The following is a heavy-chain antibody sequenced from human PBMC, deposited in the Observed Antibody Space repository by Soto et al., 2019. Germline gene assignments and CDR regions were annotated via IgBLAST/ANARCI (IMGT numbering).Heavy chain of an antibody. CDR2: IGSSSSYI. Sequence: GGSLRLSCAASGFTFSSYSMNWVRQAPGKGLEWVSSIGSSSSYIYYADSVKGRFTISRDNAKNSLYLQMNSLRAEDTAVYYCARDRFSIFGVVTNNWFDPWGQGTLVTVSS. CDR1: GFTFSSYS. D-gene: IGHD3-3*01. J-gene: IGHJ5*02. CDR3: ARDRFSIFGVVTNNWFDP. V-gene: IGHV3-21*01.